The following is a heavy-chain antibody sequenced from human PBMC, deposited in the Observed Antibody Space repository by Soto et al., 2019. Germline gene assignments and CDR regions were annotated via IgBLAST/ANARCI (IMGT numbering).Heavy chain of an antibody. V-gene: IGHV1-2*04. CDR2: INPNSGGT. CDR3: ARSRCTNGVCYKLWDY. Sequence: GASVKVSCKASGYTFTGYYMHWVRQAPGQGLEWMGWINPNSGGTNYAQKFQGWVTMTRDTSISTAYMELSRLRSDDTAVYYCARSRCTNGVCYKLWDYWGQGTLVTVS. J-gene: IGHJ4*02. CDR1: GYTFTGYY. D-gene: IGHD2-8*01.